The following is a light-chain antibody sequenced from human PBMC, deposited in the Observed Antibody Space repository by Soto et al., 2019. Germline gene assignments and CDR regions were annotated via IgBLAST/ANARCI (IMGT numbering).Light chain of an antibody. CDR1: QSVSNN. CDR3: QQYNNWWT. J-gene: IGKJ1*01. V-gene: IGKV3-15*01. Sequence: EIVMTQSPATLSVSPGERATLSCRASQSVSNNLAWYQKKPGQAPRLLIYGASTRATGIPARFSGSGSGTEFTLTISSLQSXDFAVYYCQQYNNWWTFGQGTRVEIK. CDR2: GAS.